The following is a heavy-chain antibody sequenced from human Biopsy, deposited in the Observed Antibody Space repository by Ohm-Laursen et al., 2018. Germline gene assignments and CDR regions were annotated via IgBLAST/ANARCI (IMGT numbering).Heavy chain of an antibody. CDR3: ALAAAQTVTHFDY. Sequence: SLRLSCSASGFTFISYAMIWFRQAPGKGLEWVSTISGNSDIIYDTDSVKGRFTISRDNSKNTLYLQMNSLRADDTAVHYCALAAAQTVTHFDYWGQGTLVTVSS. CDR2: ISGNSDII. V-gene: IGHV3-23*01. CDR1: GFTFISYA. J-gene: IGHJ4*02. D-gene: IGHD4-17*01.